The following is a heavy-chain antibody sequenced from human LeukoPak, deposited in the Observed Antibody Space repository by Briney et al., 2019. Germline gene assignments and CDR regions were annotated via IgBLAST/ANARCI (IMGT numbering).Heavy chain of an antibody. CDR3: ARASSSWYWFDP. Sequence: SETLSLTCTASGGSISSYYWSWIRQPPGKGLEWIGYIYYSGSTNYNPSLKSRVTISVDTSKNQFSLKLSSVTAADTAVYYCARASSSWYWFDPWGQGTLVTVSS. CDR2: IYYSGST. J-gene: IGHJ5*02. CDR1: GGSISSYY. V-gene: IGHV4-59*01. D-gene: IGHD6-13*01.